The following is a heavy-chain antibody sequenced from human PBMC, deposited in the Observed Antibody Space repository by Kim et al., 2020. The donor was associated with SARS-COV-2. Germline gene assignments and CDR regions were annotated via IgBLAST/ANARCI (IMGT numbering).Heavy chain of an antibody. CDR2: INPESGDS. Sequence: ASVKVSCKASGYTFTGYYIHWVRLGPGQGLEWMGWINPESGDSIYAQKFRDRVSMTRDTSIITAYMELSSLGPDDIGVYYCARGSYHHGLDFWGQGTMVTVSS. CDR3: ARGSYHHGLDF. CDR1: GYTFTGYY. D-gene: IGHD3-16*02. V-gene: IGHV1-2*02. J-gene: IGHJ3*01.